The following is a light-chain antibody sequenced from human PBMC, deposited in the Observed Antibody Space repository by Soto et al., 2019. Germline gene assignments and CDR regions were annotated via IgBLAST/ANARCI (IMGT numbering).Light chain of an antibody. CDR2: DVN. CDR3: SSYAGSNNWV. J-gene: IGLJ3*02. Sequence: QSALTQPPSASGSPGQSLTISCTGTSTDVCNYNYVSWYQQHPGKAPKLMISDVNRRPSGVPDRFSGSKSGNTASLTVSGLQAEDEADYYCSSYAGSNNWVFGGGTKLTVL. CDR1: STDVCNYNY. V-gene: IGLV2-8*01.